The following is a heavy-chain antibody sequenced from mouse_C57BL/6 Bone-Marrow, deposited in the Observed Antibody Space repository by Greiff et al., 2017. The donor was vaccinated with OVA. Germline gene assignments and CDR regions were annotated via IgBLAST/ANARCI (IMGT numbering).Heavy chain of an antibody. J-gene: IGHJ2*01. CDR3: ARQDD. CDR2: ISSGGSYT. CDR1: GFTFSSYG. V-gene: IGHV5-6*01. Sequence: EVQGVESGGDLVKPGGSLKLSCAASGFTFSSYGMSWVRQTPDKRLEWVATISSGGSYTYYPDSVKGRFTISRDNAKNTLYLQMSSLKSEDTAMYYCARQDDWGQGTTLTVSS.